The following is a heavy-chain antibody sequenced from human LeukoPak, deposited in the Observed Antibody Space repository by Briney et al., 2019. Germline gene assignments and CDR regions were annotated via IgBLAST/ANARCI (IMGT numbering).Heavy chain of an antibody. CDR3: ARVEILTGYFFSDY. D-gene: IGHD3-9*01. J-gene: IGHJ4*02. CDR2: ILYSGTT. V-gene: IGHV4-59*02. Sequence: SETLSLTCTVSGASVTSYYWNWIRQPPGKGLEWIGYILYSGTTNYNPSLNSRVTMSLDTSKNQFSLELSSVTAADTAVYYCARVEILTGYFFSDYWGQGTLVTVSS. CDR1: GASVTSYY.